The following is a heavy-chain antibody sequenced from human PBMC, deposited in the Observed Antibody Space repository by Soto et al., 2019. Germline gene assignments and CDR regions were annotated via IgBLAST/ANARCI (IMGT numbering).Heavy chain of an antibody. CDR1: GVTVSSNY. V-gene: IGHV3-66*04. CDR3: ARHGDNYGGGYFDY. CDR2: IYSGGST. J-gene: IGHJ4*02. D-gene: IGHD5-18*01. Sequence: EVQLVESGGGLVQPGGSLRLSCAASGVTVSSNYMSWVRQAPGKGLEWVSVIYSGGSTYYADSVKGRFTISRDNSKNTLDLQMNSLRAEDTAVYYCARHGDNYGGGYFDYWGQGTLVTVSS.